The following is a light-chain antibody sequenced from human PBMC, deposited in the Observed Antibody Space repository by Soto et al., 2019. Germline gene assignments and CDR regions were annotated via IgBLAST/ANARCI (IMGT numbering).Light chain of an antibody. CDR3: QKYDSAPKT. J-gene: IGKJ1*01. CDR2: GAS. V-gene: IGKV1-9*01. CDR1: HGISGY. Sequence: DIQLTQSPSFLSASVGDRVTITCRASHGISGYLAWYQQKPGKAPNLLIYGASTLQSGVPSRFSGSGSGTEFTLTISSLQPEDFATYYCQKYDSAPKTFGQGTKVEIK.